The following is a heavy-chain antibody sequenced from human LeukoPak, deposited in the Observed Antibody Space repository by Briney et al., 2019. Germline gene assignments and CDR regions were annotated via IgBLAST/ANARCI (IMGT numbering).Heavy chain of an antibody. Sequence: SETLSLTCTVSGGSISSYYWSWIRQPPGKGLEWIGYIYYSGSTNYNPSLKSRVTISVDTSKNQFSLKLSSVTAADTAVYYCARDHGLDYFDYWGQGTLVTVSS. CDR1: GGSISSYY. CDR2: IYYSGST. CDR3: ARDHGLDYFDY. V-gene: IGHV4-59*01. J-gene: IGHJ4*02. D-gene: IGHD3-22*01.